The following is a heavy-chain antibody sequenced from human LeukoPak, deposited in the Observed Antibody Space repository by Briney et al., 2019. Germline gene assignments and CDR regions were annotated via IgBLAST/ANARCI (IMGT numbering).Heavy chain of an antibody. J-gene: IGHJ4*02. D-gene: IGHD3-16*01. V-gene: IGHV3-23*01. Sequence: GGALRLSCAVSRVTLSNYVMRGVRQAPRKGLEGVSATTASGGLTYYADSVQGRFTISRDNFKNTLYLQMNSLRDDDTAVYYCARAPAPNGGPTSFWGQGTLVTVS. CDR2: TTASGGLT. CDR3: ARAPAPNGGPTSF. CDR1: RVTLSNYV.